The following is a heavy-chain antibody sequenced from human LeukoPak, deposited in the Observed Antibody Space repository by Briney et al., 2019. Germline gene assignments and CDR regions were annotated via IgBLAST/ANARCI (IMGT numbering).Heavy chain of an antibody. CDR2: IWNDGSYK. J-gene: IGHJ4*02. D-gene: IGHD6-13*01. V-gene: IGHV3-33*06. CDR3: AKLRQFTAATGTGLDQ. Sequence: GRSLRLSCAASGFTFSNYGMHWVRQAPGKGLDWVAVIWNDGSYKYYADSVRGRFTISRDNSMNTVYLQMNSLRAEDTAVYYCAKLRQFTAATGTGLDQWGQGTLVTVSS. CDR1: GFTFSNYG.